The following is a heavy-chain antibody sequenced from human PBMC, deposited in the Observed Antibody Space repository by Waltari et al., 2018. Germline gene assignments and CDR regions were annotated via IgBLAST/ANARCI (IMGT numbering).Heavy chain of an antibody. CDR3: ARVWFRSGLDF. CDR2: SNPNSGGT. CDR1: GYGFTNY. Sequence: QVQLVQSGAAVKKPGASVKVSCKASGYGFTNYMHWVRQAPGQGLEWMGGSNPNSGGTQYAQRLPGRATMTRDTAITTVFMELSGLRDDDAAVYYCARVWFRSGLDFWGQGTLVTVSS. J-gene: IGHJ1*01. V-gene: IGHV1-2*02. D-gene: IGHD6-19*01.